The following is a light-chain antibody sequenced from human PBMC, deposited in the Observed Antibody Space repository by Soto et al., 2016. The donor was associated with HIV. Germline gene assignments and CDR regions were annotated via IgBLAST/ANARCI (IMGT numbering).Light chain of an antibody. CDR1: QGISSD. V-gene: IGKV1-6*01. CDR2: AAS. J-gene: IGKJ1*01. Sequence: AIQMTQSPSSLSASVGDRVTITCRASQGISSDLGWYQQKPGKAPKLLIYAASSLQSGVPSRFTGSGSGTEFTLTISSLQPEDFATYYCLQDYNYPRTFGQGTKVEIK. CDR3: LQDYNYPRT.